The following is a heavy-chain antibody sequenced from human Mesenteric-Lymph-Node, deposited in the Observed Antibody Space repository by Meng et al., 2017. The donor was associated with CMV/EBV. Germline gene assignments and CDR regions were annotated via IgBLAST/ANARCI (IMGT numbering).Heavy chain of an antibody. CDR2: STSDGFI. V-gene: IGHV3-11*04. D-gene: IGHD5-18*01. CDR3: ARAVRGYSYGSNY. J-gene: IGHJ4*02. Sequence: GGSLRLSCAASGFALSDYYMRWIRQAPGKGLEWVSYSTSDGFIYYADSVKGRFTVSRDNAQNSLDLQMNSLRAEDTAVYYCARAVRGYSYGSNYWGQGTLVTVSS. CDR1: GFALSDYY.